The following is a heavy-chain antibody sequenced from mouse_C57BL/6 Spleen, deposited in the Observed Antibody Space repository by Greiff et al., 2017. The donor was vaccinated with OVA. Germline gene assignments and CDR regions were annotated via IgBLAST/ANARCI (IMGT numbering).Heavy chain of an antibody. CDR3: ARGNYGSSYMYFDV. CDR1: GFTFSSYA. Sequence: EVQLQQSGGGLVKPGGSLKLSCAASGFTFSSYAMSWVRQTPEKRLEWVATISDGGSYTYYPDNVKGRFTISRDNAKNNLYLQMSHLKSEDTAMYYCARGNYGSSYMYFDVWGTGTTVTVSS. J-gene: IGHJ1*03. V-gene: IGHV5-4*01. D-gene: IGHD1-1*01. CDR2: ISDGGSYT.